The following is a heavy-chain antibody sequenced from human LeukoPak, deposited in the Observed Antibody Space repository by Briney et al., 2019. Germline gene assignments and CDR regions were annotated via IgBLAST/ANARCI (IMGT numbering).Heavy chain of an antibody. CDR3: AAETIAACPYSNY. CDR2: IVVGSGNT. Sequence: EASVKVSCKASGFTFTSSAMQWVRQARGQRLEWIGWIVVGSGNTNYAQKFQERVTITRDMSTSTAYMELSSLRSEDTAVYYCAAETIAACPYSNYWGQGTLVTVSS. D-gene: IGHD6-6*01. CDR1: GFTFTSSA. V-gene: IGHV1-58*02. J-gene: IGHJ4*02.